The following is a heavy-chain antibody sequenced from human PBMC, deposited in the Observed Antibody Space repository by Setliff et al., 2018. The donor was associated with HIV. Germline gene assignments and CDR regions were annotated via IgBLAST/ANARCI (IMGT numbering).Heavy chain of an antibody. CDR3: ARDLRGARWYFDY. J-gene: IGHJ4*02. V-gene: IGHV4-31*03. CDR2: IYYSGAT. Sequence: SETLSLTCTVSGGSISSGGYYWSWIRQHPGKGLEWIGYIYYSGATYYNPSLRGRVTISVDSSKNQFSLRLSPLTAADTAVYFCARDLRGARWYFDYWSQGTLVTVSS. D-gene: IGHD3-10*01. CDR1: GGSISSGGYY.